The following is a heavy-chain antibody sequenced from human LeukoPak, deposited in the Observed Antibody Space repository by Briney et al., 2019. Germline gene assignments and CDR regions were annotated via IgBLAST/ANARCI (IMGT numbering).Heavy chain of an antibody. D-gene: IGHD6-19*01. V-gene: IGHV3-73*01. J-gene: IGHJ4*02. Sequence: GGSLRLSCAASGFTFSDSAIHWVRQATGKGLEWVGRIRSKVDTYATTYGASLKGRFTISRDDSRNRAYLQMSSLRTEDTAVYYCTREYSSGWPFDFWGQGTLVTVSS. CDR1: GFTFSDSA. CDR3: TREYSSGWPFDF. CDR2: IRSKVDTYAT.